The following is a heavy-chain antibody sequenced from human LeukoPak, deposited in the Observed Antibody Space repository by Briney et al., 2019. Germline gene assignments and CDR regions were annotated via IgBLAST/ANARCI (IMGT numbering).Heavy chain of an antibody. CDR3: AKDQGSSSWYDFDY. CDR2: IRWSGGST. J-gene: IGHJ4*02. D-gene: IGHD6-13*01. Sequence: GGSLRLSCAASGFTFSNYAMSWVRQAPGKGLEWVSGIRWSGGSTYYADSVKGRFTISRDNSKNTLYLQMNSLRAEDTAVYYCAKDQGSSSWYDFDYWGQGTLVTVSS. CDR1: GFTFSNYA. V-gene: IGHV3-23*01.